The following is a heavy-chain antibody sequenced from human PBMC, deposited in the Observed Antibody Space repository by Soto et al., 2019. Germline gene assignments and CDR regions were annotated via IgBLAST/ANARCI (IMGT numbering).Heavy chain of an antibody. D-gene: IGHD3-10*01. V-gene: IGHV4-59*01. CDR1: GGSISSYY. J-gene: IGHJ6*02. Sequence: SETLSLTCTVSGGSISSYYWSLIRQPPGKGLEWIGYIYYSGSTNYNPSLKSRVTISVDTSKNQFSLKLSSVTAADTAVYYCARTKLWPYYGMDVWGQGTTVTVSS. CDR2: IYYSGST. CDR3: ARTKLWPYYGMDV.